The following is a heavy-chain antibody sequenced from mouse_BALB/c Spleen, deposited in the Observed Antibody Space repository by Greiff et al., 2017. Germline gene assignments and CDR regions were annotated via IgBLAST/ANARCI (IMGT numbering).Heavy chain of an antibody. CDR2: IWGDGST. CDR1: GFSLTSYG. D-gene: IGHD3-1*01. V-gene: IGHV2-6-7*01. CDR3: ARDLGYYAMDY. Sequence: QVQLKESGPGLVAPSQSLSITCTVSGFSLTSYGVNWVRQPPGKGLEWLGMIWGDGSTDYNSALKARLSISKDNSKSQVFLKMNSLQTDDTARYYCARDLGYYAMDYWGQGTSVTVSS. J-gene: IGHJ4*01.